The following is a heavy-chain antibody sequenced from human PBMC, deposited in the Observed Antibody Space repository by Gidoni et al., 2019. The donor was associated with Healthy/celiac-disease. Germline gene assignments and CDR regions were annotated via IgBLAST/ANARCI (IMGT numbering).Heavy chain of an antibody. CDR1: GGSISSGGYS. CDR3: ARVTGVAARPGNWFDP. J-gene: IGHJ5*02. CDR2: IYHSGST. D-gene: IGHD6-6*01. Sequence: QLQLQESGSGLVKPSQTLSLTCAVSGGSISSGGYSWSWIRQPPGKGLEWIGYIYHSGSTYYPPSLKSRVTISVDRSKNQFSLKLSSVTAADTAVYYCARVTGVAARPGNWFDPWGQGTLVTVSS. V-gene: IGHV4-30-2*01.